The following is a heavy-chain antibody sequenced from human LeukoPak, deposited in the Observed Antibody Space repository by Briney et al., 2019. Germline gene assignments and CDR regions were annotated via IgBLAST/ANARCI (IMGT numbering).Heavy chain of an antibody. V-gene: IGHV4-38-2*01. CDR1: GYSISSGYY. Sequence: PSETLSLTCAVSGYSISSGYYWGWIRQPPGKGLEWIGSIYHSGSTYYNPSLKSRVTISVDTSKNQFSLKLSSVTAADTAVYYCARVTGYSSGWQWGQGTLVTVSS. CDR3: ARVTGYSSGWQ. D-gene: IGHD6-19*01. J-gene: IGHJ4*02. CDR2: IYHSGST.